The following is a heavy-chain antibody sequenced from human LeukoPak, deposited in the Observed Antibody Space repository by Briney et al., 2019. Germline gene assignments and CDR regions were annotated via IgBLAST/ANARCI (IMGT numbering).Heavy chain of an antibody. CDR3: ARDWRYYGAGPSNAYFDY. J-gene: IGHJ4*02. V-gene: IGHV3-21*01. CDR2: ISSSSSYI. D-gene: IGHD3-10*01. Sequence: GGSLRLSCAASGFTFSSYSMNWVRQAPGKGLEWVSSISSSSSYIYYADSVKGRFTISRDNAKNSLYLQMNSLRAEDTAVYYCARDWRYYGAGPSNAYFDYWGQGTLVTVSS. CDR1: GFTFSSYS.